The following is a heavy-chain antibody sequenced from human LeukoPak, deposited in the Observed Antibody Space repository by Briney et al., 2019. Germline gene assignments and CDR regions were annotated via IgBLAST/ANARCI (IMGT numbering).Heavy chain of an antibody. CDR2: TVSRGTT. D-gene: IGHD6-19*01. J-gene: IGHJ5*02. Sequence: GSLRLSCVASGFTFTSDAMNWVRQAPGKGLEWVSSTVSRGTTQYADSVKGRFTVSGDTSKNTLYLQMNSLRADDTAVYYCAKCSTSAYTTGWCNWIDLWGQGTLVTVSS. CDR1: GFTFTSDA. CDR3: AKCSTSAYTTGWCNWIDL. V-gene: IGHV3-23*01.